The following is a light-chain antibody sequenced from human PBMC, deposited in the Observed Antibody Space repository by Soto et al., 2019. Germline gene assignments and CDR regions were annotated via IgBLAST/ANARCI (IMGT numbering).Light chain of an antibody. CDR1: QSVTNSY. CDR3: QQYGRSPGLLT. CDR2: DAS. V-gene: IGKV3-20*01. J-gene: IGKJ3*01. Sequence: EIVMTQSPATLSVSPGERVTLSCSASQSVTNSYLAWYQQKPGQAPRLLIYDASTRATGIPDRFSGSGSGTDFTLTISRLEPEDFAVYYCQQYGRSPGLLTFGPGTKVDIK.